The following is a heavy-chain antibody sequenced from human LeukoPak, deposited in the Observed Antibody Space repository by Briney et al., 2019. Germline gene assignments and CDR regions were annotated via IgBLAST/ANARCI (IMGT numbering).Heavy chain of an antibody. Sequence: SETLSLTCAVSGYSIRSYYYWGWSRQPPGKGQEWIGSIYHSGSTYYNPSLKSRVTISVDTSKNQLSLKLSSVTAADTAVYYCARSITMFRVVWDAFDIWGQGTMVTVSS. D-gene: IGHD3-3*01. CDR1: GYSIRSYYY. J-gene: IGHJ3*02. V-gene: IGHV4-38-2*01. CDR2: IYHSGST. CDR3: ARSITMFRVVWDAFDI.